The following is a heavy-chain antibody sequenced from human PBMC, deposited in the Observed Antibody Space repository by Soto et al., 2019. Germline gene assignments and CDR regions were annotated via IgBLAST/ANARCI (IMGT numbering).Heavy chain of an antibody. CDR1: GFTFSSYG. Sequence: GGSLRLSCAASGFTFSSYGMHWVRQAPGKGLEWVAVISYDGSNKYYADSVKGRFTISRDNSKNTLYLQMNSLRAEDTAVYYCAKVAQYSSPTDYWGQGTLVTAYS. CDR3: AKVAQYSSPTDY. V-gene: IGHV3-30*18. CDR2: ISYDGSNK. J-gene: IGHJ4*02. D-gene: IGHD6-19*01.